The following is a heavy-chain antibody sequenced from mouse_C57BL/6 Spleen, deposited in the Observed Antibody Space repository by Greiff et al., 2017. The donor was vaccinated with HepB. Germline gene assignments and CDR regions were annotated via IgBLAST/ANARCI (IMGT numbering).Heavy chain of an antibody. CDR1: GFTFSDYY. V-gene: IGHV5-16*01. CDR2: INYDGSST. CDR3: ARESYYDYDEYYFDY. D-gene: IGHD2-4*01. Sequence: EVKVVESEGGLVQPGSSMKLSCTASGFTFSDYYMAWVRQVPEKGLEWVANINYDGSSTYYLDSLKSRFIISRDNAKNLLYLQMSSLKSEDTATYYCARESYYDYDEYYFDYWGQGTTLTVSS. J-gene: IGHJ2*01.